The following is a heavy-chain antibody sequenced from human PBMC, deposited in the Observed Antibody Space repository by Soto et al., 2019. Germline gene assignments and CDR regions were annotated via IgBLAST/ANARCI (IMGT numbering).Heavy chain of an antibody. CDR3: AKSRWLQSHFDY. CDR2: ISGSGGST. Sequence: EVQLLESGGGLVQPGGSLRLSCAASGFTFSSYAMSWVRQAPGKGLEWVSAISGSGGSTYYADSVKGRFTISRDNAKNTLYLQMTSLRYDDTAVYYGAKSRWLQSHFDYWGQGTLVTVSS. J-gene: IGHJ4*02. CDR1: GFTFSSYA. V-gene: IGHV3-23*01. D-gene: IGHD5-12*01.